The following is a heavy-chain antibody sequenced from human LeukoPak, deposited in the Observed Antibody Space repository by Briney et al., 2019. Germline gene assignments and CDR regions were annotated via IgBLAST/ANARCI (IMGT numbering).Heavy chain of an antibody. J-gene: IGHJ6*03. Sequence: ASVKVSCKASGYTFTGYYMHWVRQAPGQGLEWMGGIIPIFGTANYAQKFQGRVTITADESTSTAYMELSSLRSEDTAVYYCARSGRSGYSATVYYYHYMDVWGKGTTVTVSS. D-gene: IGHD3-22*01. V-gene: IGHV1-69*13. CDR1: GYTFTGYY. CDR2: IIPIFGTA. CDR3: ARSGRSGYSATVYYYHYMDV.